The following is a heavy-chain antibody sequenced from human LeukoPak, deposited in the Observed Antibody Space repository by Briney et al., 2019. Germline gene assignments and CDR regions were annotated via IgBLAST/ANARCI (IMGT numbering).Heavy chain of an antibody. CDR2: IYYSGST. V-gene: IGHV4-31*03. Sequence: PSQTLSLTCTVSGGSISSGGYYWSWIRQHPGKGLEWIGYIYYSGSTYYNPSLKSRVTISVDTSKNQFSLKLSSVTAADTAVYYCARGFDDHSSSDHPLDYWGQGTLVTVSS. J-gene: IGHJ4*02. D-gene: IGHD6-6*01. CDR3: ARGFDDHSSSDHPLDY. CDR1: GGSISSGGYY.